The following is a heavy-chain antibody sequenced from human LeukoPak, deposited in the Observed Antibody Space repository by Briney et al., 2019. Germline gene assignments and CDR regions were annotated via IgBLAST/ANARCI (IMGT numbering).Heavy chain of an antibody. Sequence: GGSLRLSCAASGFISRGYWMSWVRQAPGKGLEWVANIKQYGSEKYYVDSVKGRFTISRDNAKNTLYLEMNNLRAEDTALYYCAREYYGSGSYDSWGHGTLVTVSS. D-gene: IGHD3-10*01. CDR3: AREYYGSGSYDS. J-gene: IGHJ5*01. CDR1: GFISRGYW. CDR2: IKQYGSEK. V-gene: IGHV3-7*01.